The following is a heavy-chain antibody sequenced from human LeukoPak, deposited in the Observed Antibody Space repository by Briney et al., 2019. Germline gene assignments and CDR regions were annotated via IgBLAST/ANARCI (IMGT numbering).Heavy chain of an antibody. V-gene: IGHV6-1*01. D-gene: IGHD1-26*01. CDR2: TYSRSKLFN. CDR3: ARGTGSLDY. Sequence: SQTLSLTCAISGDSVSSKSASWKWVRQSPSRGLEWLGRTYSRSKLFNDYAVSVKSRVTVNPDTSKNQFSLHLSSVTPDDTAVYYCARGTGSLDYWGQGTLVTVSS. CDR1: GDSVSSKSAS. J-gene: IGHJ4*02.